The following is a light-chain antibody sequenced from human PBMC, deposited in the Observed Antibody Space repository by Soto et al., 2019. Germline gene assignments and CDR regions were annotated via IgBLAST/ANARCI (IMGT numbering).Light chain of an antibody. CDR3: QQYNSYSWT. Sequence: DIQMTRSPSTLSASVGDRVPITFRASQSISSWLAWYQQKPGKAPKLLIYKASSLESGVPSRFSGSGSGTEFTLTISSLQPDDFATYYCQQYNSYSWTFGQGTKVDIK. CDR1: QSISSW. V-gene: IGKV1-5*03. CDR2: KAS. J-gene: IGKJ1*01.